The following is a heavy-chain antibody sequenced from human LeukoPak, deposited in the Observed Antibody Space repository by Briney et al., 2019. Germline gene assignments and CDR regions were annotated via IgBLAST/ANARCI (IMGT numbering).Heavy chain of an antibody. J-gene: IGHJ6*03. Sequence: SVKVSCKASGGTFGSYAISWVRQAPGQGLEWMGGIIPIFGTANYAQKFQGRVTITADESTSTAYMELSSLRSEDTAVYYCARVRQQLSRKYYYYYMDVWGKGTTVTVSS. CDR3: ARVRQQLSRKYYYYYMDV. CDR1: GGTFGSYA. CDR2: IIPIFGTA. D-gene: IGHD6-13*01. V-gene: IGHV1-69*13.